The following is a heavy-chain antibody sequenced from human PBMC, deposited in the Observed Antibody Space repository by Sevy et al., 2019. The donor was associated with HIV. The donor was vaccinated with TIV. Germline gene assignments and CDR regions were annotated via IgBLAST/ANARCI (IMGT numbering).Heavy chain of an antibody. V-gene: IGHV3-48*01. J-gene: IGHJ6*02. CDR3: ARDGGYSDYGMDL. D-gene: IGHD2-15*01. CDR2: INSGSTII. Sequence: GGSLRLSCAASGFTFNIYSMNWVRQAPGKGLELISFINSGSTIISHADSVKGRFTISRDSVKKSVYLQMNSLRVEDTAVYYCARDGGYSDYGMDLWGQGTTVTVSS. CDR1: GFTFNIYS.